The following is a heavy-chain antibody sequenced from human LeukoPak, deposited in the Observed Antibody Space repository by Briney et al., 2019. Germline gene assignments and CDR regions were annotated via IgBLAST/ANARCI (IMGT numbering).Heavy chain of an antibody. V-gene: IGHV3-15*01. CDR1: GFTFSNAW. CDR3: ATEDIAVAGIGLDY. J-gene: IGHJ4*02. Sequence: GGSLRLSCAASGFTFSNAWMSWVRQAPGKGLEWVGRIKSKTDSGTSDYAAPVKGRSTISRDDSKNTLYLQMNSLKTEDTAVYYCATEDIAVAGIGLDYWGQGTLVTVSS. D-gene: IGHD6-19*01. CDR2: IKSKTDSGTS.